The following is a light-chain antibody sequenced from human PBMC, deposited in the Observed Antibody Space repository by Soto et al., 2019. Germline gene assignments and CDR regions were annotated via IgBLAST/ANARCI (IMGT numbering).Light chain of an antibody. J-gene: IGKJ1*01. V-gene: IGKV3-15*01. CDR2: GAF. CDR1: QSVSSN. Sequence: EIVMPQSHVTLSVSPGERATLSCRASQSVSSNLAWYQQKPGQAPSLLIYGAFTRATGIPARFSGTGSGTEFTLTISSLQSEDFAVYYCQQYGSSRTVGQGTKVDIK. CDR3: QQYGSSRT.